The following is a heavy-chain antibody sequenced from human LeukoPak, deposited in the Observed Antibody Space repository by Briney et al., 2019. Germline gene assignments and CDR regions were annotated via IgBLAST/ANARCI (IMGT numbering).Heavy chain of an antibody. CDR2: INHSGST. Sequence: SETLPLTCAVYGGSFSGYYWSWIRQPPGKGLEWIGEINHSGSTNYNPSLKSRVTISVDTSKNQFSLKLSSVTAADTAVYYCARRGSSWFKLQYFQHWGQGTLVTVSS. V-gene: IGHV4-34*01. CDR1: GGSFSGYY. D-gene: IGHD6-13*01. J-gene: IGHJ1*01. CDR3: ARRGSSWFKLQYFQH.